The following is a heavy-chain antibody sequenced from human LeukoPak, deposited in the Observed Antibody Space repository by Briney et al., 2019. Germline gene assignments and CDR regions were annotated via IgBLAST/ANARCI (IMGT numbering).Heavy chain of an antibody. CDR2: IKSKTDGGTT. J-gene: IGHJ4*02. CDR3: TTETYYYDSSGYYRPFDY. Sequence: PGGSLRLSCAASGFTFSNAWMSWVRQAPGKGLEWVGRIKSKTDGGTTDCAAPVKGRFTISRDDSKNTLYLQMNSLKTEDTAVYYCTTETYYYDSSGYYRPFDYWGQGTLVTVSS. CDR1: GFTFSNAW. V-gene: IGHV3-15*01. D-gene: IGHD3-22*01.